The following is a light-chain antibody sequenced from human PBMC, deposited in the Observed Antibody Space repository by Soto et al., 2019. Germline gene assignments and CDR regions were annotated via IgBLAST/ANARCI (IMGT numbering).Light chain of an antibody. J-gene: IGKJ1*01. CDR1: QSVSRW. V-gene: IGKV1-5*01. CDR2: EAS. CDR3: QQFNSKVWT. Sequence: DIQMTQSPSTLSASVGDTVTITCRASQSVSRWLNWYQQKPGKAPRLLIYEASNLESGVPMRFSGSGSGTEFVLTITSLQPADSATYYCQQFNSKVWTFGQGTRAEI.